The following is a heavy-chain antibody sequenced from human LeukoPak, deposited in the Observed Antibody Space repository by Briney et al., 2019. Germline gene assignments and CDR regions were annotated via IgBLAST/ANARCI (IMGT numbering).Heavy chain of an antibody. CDR1: GFTFRSYW. J-gene: IGHJ3*02. Sequence: GVSLRLFCAPSGFTFRSYWMHWVRQAPGKGLVWVSRINSVGSSTSYADSVKGRFTISRDNAKNTLYLQMNSLRAEDTAVYHCARDRGGSAFDILGQGTMVTVSS. V-gene: IGHV3-74*01. CDR2: INSVGSST. D-gene: IGHD3-10*01. CDR3: ARDRGGSAFDI.